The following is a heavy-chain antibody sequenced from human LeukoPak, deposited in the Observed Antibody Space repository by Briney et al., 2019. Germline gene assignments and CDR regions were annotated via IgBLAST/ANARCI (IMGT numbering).Heavy chain of an antibody. J-gene: IGHJ4*02. CDR2: IKSKTDGGTT. V-gene: IGHV3-15*01. CDR3: TTDLPGLVARIN. D-gene: IGHD5-12*01. CDR1: GFTFSNAW. Sequence: GGPLRLSCAASGFTFSNAWMSWVRQAPGKGLEWVGRIKSKTDGGTTDYAAPVKGRFTISRDDSKNTLYLQMNSLKTEDTAVYYCTTDLPGLVARINWGQGTLVTVSS.